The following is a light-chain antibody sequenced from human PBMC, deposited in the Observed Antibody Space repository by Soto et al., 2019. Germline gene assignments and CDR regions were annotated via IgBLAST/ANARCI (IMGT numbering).Light chain of an antibody. J-gene: IGKJ1*01. V-gene: IGKV1-5*01. CDR2: DVS. CDR3: QQYNTFWT. Sequence: DIQMTQSPSTLSASVGDRVTITCRASQTISGWLAWYQQEPGKAPKLLIYDVSSLDTGVPSRFSGRRSRTEFSPTLGSPQAADFATYYRQQYNTFWTFGQGTKVDIK. CDR1: QTISGW.